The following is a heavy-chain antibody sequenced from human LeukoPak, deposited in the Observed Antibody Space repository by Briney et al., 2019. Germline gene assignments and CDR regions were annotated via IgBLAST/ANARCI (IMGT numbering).Heavy chain of an antibody. CDR3: ARDNYGGNSGGGVYYFDY. CDR2: ISAYNGNT. D-gene: IGHD4-23*01. Sequence: ASVKVSCKASGYTFTSYGISWVRQAPGQGLEWLGWISAYNGNTNYAQKFQGRVTITTDESTSTAYMELSSLRSEDTAVYYCARDNYGGNSGGGVYYFDYWGQGTLVTVSS. J-gene: IGHJ4*02. V-gene: IGHV1-18*01. CDR1: GYTFTSYG.